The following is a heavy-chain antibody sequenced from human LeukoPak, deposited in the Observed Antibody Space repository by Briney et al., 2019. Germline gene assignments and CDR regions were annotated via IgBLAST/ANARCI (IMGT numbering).Heavy chain of an antibody. CDR2: MNPNSGTT. D-gene: IGHD5-18*01. Sequence: ASVKVSCKASGYTSTSYDINWVRQATGQGLEWMGWMNPNSGTTGYAQKFQGRVTMTRNTSISTAYMELSSLRSEDTAVYYCARRLTGYSYGYVIFGYWGQGTLVTVSS. CDR1: GYTSTSYD. V-gene: IGHV1-8*01. CDR3: ARRLTGYSYGYVIFGY. J-gene: IGHJ4*02.